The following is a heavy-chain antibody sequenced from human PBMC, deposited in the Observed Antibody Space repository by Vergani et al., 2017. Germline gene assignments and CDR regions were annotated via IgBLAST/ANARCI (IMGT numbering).Heavy chain of an antibody. V-gene: IGHV4-31*03. D-gene: IGHD1-1*01. J-gene: IGHJ3*02. CDR2: IYYSGST. CDR1: GGPISSGGYY. Sequence: QVQLQESGPGLVKPSQTLSLTCTASGGPISSGGYYWSWIRQHPGKGLEWIGYIYYSGSTYYNPSLKSRVTISVDTFKNQFSLKLSSVTAANTAVYYCARDYPLLSTAGTTWYAFDIWGQGTMVTVSS. CDR3: ARDYPLLSTAGTTWYAFDI.